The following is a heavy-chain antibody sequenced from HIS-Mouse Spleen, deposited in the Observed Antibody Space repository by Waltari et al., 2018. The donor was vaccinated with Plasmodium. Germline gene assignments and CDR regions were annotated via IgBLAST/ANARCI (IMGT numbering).Heavy chain of an antibody. D-gene: IGHD2-2*01. V-gene: IGHV4-39*01. CDR3: ARRVSSSCYFDY. CDR2: IYYSGST. CDR1: GGSIISSSYY. J-gene: IGHJ4*02. Sequence: QLQLQESGPGLVKPSETLSLTCTVSGGSIISSSYYWGWLRKPPGKGLEWIGSIYYSGSTYYNPSLKSRVTISVDTSKNQFSLKLSSVTAADTAVYYCARRVSSSCYFDYWGQGTLVTVSS.